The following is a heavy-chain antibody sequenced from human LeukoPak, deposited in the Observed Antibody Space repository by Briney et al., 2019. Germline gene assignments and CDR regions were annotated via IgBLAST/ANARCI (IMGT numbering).Heavy chain of an antibody. CDR2: INYSGST. V-gene: IGHV4-59*01. J-gene: IGHJ4*02. CDR1: GGSISSYY. Sequence: SETLSLTCTVSGGSISSYYWSWIRQPPGKGLEWIGYINYSGSTNYNPSLKSRVTISVDTSKNQFSLQLTAVTAAYTAVYFCARDIPYYGAGSYPYFDSWGQGTLVTVSS. CDR3: ARDIPYYGAGSYPYFDS. D-gene: IGHD3-10*01.